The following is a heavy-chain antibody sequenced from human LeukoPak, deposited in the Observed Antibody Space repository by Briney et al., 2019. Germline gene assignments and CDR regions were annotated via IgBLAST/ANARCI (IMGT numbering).Heavy chain of an antibody. CDR3: AKASWVSSTDAVR. V-gene: IGHV3-23*01. CDR2: VSGSGGSK. Sequence: GGSLTLSCAVSGATFSSYAMSWVRQAPGKGLEWVWDVSGSGGSKFYADSVKGRFTLYSDSSRNTVYFQLNNLRVENTPIYYCAKASWVSSTDAVRWGQGTLVTVSS. J-gene: IGHJ4*02. D-gene: IGHD3-16*01. CDR1: GATFSSYA.